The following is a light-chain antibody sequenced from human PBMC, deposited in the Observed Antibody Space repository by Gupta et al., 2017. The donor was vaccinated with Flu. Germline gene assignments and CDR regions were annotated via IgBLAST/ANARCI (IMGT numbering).Light chain of an antibody. Sequence: AIQMTQSPPSLSASVGDRVTITCRASQGIRNDLGWYQQKPTKAPKLLIYAASSLQSGVPSRFSGSGSGTDFTLTISSLQPEDFATYYCLQDYNYPLTFGRGTKVEIK. J-gene: IGKJ4*01. V-gene: IGKV1-6*01. CDR2: AAS. CDR1: QGIRND. CDR3: LQDYNYPLT.